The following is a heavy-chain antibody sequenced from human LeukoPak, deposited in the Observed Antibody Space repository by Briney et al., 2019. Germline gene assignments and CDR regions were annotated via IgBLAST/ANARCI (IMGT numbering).Heavy chain of an antibody. V-gene: IGHV4-39*01. CDR3: ARRVGYCSSTSCYYFGY. CDR1: GGSISSSSYY. D-gene: IGHD2-2*01. CDR2: IYYSGST. Sequence: SETLSLTCTVSGGSISSSSYYRGWIRQPPGKGLEWIGSIYYSGSTYYNPSLKSRVTISVDTSKNQFSLKLSSVTAADTAVYYCARRVGYCSSTSCYYFGYWGQGTLATVSS. J-gene: IGHJ4*02.